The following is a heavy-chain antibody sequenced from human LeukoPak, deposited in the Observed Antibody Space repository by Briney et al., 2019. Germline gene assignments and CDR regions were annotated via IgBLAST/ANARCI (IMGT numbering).Heavy chain of an antibody. V-gene: IGHV4-59*01. D-gene: IGHD7-27*01. CDR3: AREGSGDRYFDF. Sequence: SETLSLTCSVSGGSIRNYYRSWIRQPPGKGLEWIGFTFYSGSTNYNPSLKNRVTISVDTSKNQFSLKLTSVTAADTAMYYCAREGSGDRYFDFWGQGTLVAVFS. CDR1: GGSIRNYY. J-gene: IGHJ4*02. CDR2: TFYSGST.